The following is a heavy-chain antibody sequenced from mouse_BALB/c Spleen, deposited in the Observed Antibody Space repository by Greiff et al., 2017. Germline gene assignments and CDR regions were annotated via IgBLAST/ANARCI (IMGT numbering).Heavy chain of an antibody. CDR3: AGYDYLCAY. J-gene: IGHJ3*01. D-gene: IGHD2-4*01. Sequence: EVQLVESGGGLVKPGGSLKLSCAASGFTFSSYAMSWVRQTPEKRLEWVASISSGGSTYYPDSVKGRFTISRDNARNILYLQMSSLRSEDTAMYYCAGYDYLCAYWGQGTLVTVSA. V-gene: IGHV5-6-5*01. CDR1: GFTFSSYA. CDR2: ISSGGST.